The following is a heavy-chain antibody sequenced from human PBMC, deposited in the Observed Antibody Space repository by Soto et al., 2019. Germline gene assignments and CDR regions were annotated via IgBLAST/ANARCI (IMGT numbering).Heavy chain of an antibody. CDR3: ARDSGYYDYYYYGMDV. J-gene: IGHJ6*02. Sequence: ASVKVSCKASGYTFTSYAMHWVRQAPGQRLEWMGWINAGNGNTKYSQKFQGRVTITRDTSASTAYMELSSLRSEDTAVYYCARDSGYYDYYYYGMDVWGQGTTVTVSS. D-gene: IGHD3-22*01. V-gene: IGHV1-3*01. CDR2: INAGNGNT. CDR1: GYTFTSYA.